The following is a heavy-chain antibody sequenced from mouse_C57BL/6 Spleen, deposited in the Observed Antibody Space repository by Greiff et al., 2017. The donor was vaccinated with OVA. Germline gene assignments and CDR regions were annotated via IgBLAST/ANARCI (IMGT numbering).Heavy chain of an antibody. D-gene: IGHD1-1*01. CDR2: ILPGSGST. V-gene: IGHV1-9*01. Sequence: QVQLQESGAELMKPGASVKLSCKASGYTFTGYWIEWVKQRPGHGLEWIGEILPGSGSTNYNEQFKGKATFTADTSSNTGYMQLKSLTTEDSAIDDCARGMTTVVDDAMDYWGQGTSVTVSS. CDR3: ARGMTTVVDDAMDY. J-gene: IGHJ4*01. CDR1: GYTFTGYW.